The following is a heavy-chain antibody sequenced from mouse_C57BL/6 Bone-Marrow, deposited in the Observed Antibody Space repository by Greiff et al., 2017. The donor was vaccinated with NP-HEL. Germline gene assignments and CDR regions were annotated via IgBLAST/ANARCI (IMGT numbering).Heavy chain of an antibody. CDR1: GFTFSDYY. CDR2: INYDGSST. CDR3: AREAYYYGSSYAMDY. V-gene: IGHV5-16*01. J-gene: IGHJ4*01. Sequence: DVKLVESEGGLVQPGSSMKLSCTASGFTFSDYYMAWVRQVPEKGLEWVANINYDGSSTYYLDSLKSRFIISRDNAKNILYLQMSSLKSEDAATYYCAREAYYYGSSYAMDYWGQGTSVTVSS. D-gene: IGHD1-1*01.